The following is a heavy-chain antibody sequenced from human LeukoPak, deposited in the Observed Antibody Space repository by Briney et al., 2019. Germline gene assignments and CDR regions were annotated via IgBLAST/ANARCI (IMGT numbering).Heavy chain of an antibody. Sequence: GGSLRLSCAASGFTFRTYDMHWVRQAPGKGLEWVSVIGTLGDTYYPGSVKGRFTISRENAKNSLYLQMNSLRVGATAVYYCARAPASSRGQARDYYAMYISGKGATVTVSS. V-gene: IGHV3-13*01. CDR2: IGTLGDT. CDR1: GFTFRTYD. D-gene: IGHD6-13*01. J-gene: IGHJ6*04. CDR3: ARAPASSRGQARDYYAMYI.